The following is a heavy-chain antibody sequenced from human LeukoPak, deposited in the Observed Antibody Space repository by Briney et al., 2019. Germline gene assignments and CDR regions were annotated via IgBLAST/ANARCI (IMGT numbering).Heavy chain of an antibody. J-gene: IGHJ5*02. CDR1: GFTFSSYW. V-gene: IGHV3-7*01. D-gene: IGHD6-13*01. CDR3: AREGDSSSVGWFDP. Sequence: GGSLRLSCAASGFTFSSYWMSWVRQAPGKGLEWVANIKQDGSEKYYVDSVKGRFTISRDNAKNSLYLQMNSLRAEDTAVYYCAREGDSSSVGWFDPWGQGTLVTVSS. CDR2: IKQDGSEK.